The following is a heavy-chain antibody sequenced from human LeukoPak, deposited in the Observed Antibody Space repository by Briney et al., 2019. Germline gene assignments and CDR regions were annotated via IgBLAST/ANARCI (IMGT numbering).Heavy chain of an antibody. V-gene: IGHV3-30-3*01. CDR2: ISYDGSNK. Sequence: GGSLRLSCVASGFTFGKYWMSWVRQAPGKGLEWVAVISYDGSNKYYADSVKGRFTISRGNSKNTLYLQMNSLRAGDTAVYYCARDLRRGGHDFGGQGTLVTVSS. CDR3: ARDLRRGGHDF. D-gene: IGHD2-15*01. J-gene: IGHJ4*02. CDR1: GFTFGKYW.